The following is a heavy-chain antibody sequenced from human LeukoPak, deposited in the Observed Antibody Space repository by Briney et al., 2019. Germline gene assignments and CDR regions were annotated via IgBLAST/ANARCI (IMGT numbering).Heavy chain of an antibody. J-gene: IGHJ4*02. V-gene: IGHV3-74*01. CDR2: INSDGTST. Sequence: PGGFLRLSCAASGFTFRRHWMHWVRQAPGKGLVWVARINSDGTSTSYADSVKGRFTISRDSATLYLQMNSLTAEDTAVYYCARGPANGGYGVDYWGQGAVVTVSS. D-gene: IGHD5-12*01. CDR1: GFTFRRHW. CDR3: ARGPANGGYGVDY.